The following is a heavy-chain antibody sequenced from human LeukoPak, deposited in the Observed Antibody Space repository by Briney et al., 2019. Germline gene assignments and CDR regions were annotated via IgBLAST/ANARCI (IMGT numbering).Heavy chain of an antibody. J-gene: IGHJ4*02. D-gene: IGHD3-22*01. CDR2: IIPILGIA. Sequence: GASVKVSCKASGGTFISYAISWVRQAPGQGLEWMGRIIPILGIANYAQKFQGRVAITADKSTSTAYMELSSLRSEDTAVYYCASFPYYYDSSGYSRAFDYWGQGTLVTVSS. V-gene: IGHV1-69*04. CDR1: GGTFISYA. CDR3: ASFPYYYDSSGYSRAFDY.